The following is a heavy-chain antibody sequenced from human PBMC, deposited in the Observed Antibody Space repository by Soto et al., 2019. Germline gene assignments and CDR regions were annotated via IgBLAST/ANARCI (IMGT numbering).Heavy chain of an antibody. CDR3: VKDPSGNLLAGGPDY. J-gene: IGHJ4*02. D-gene: IGHD6-19*01. CDR1: GFAFSTCA. CDR2: ISYDGSNK. V-gene: IGHV3-30*14. Sequence: GSLRLSCAASGFAFSTCAMHWVRQAPGKGLEWVALISYDGSNKYYADSVKGRFTISRDNSKNTLYLQMSSLRAEDTAVYYCVKDPSGNLLAGGPDYWGQGTLVTVS.